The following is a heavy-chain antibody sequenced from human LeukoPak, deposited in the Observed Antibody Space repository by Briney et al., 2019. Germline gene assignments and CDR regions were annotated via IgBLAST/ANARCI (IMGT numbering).Heavy chain of an antibody. CDR2: IYPGDSGT. J-gene: IGHJ3*02. V-gene: IGHV5-51*01. CDR1: GYSFPIFW. CDR3: ARRYYYDSSRYYEDSFDI. D-gene: IGHD3-22*01. Sequence: GESLKISCKGSGYSFPIFWIGWVRQMPGKGLEWMGIIYPGDSGTRYSPSFQGQVTISADKSISTAYLRWSSLKASDTAMYYCARRYYYDSSRYYEDSFDIWGQGTMVTVSS.